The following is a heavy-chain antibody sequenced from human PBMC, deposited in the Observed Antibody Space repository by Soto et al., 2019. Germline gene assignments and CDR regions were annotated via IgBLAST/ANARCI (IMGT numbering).Heavy chain of an antibody. CDR1: GYTFTNFG. D-gene: IGHD2-2*01. J-gene: IGHJ5*02. CDR2: ISAYTDTP. V-gene: IGHV1-18*01. CDR3: ARVIPGVEAWFDP. Sequence: ASVNVSCKASGYTFTNFGVTWVRRAPGQGLELMGWISAYTDTPNYAQKFQGRVAMTIXXXXXXAXMXLXXXTSDXTAVYYCARVIPGVEAWFDPWGQGALVTVSS.